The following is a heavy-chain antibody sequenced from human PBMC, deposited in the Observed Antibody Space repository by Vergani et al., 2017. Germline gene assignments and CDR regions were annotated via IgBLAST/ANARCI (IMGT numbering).Heavy chain of an antibody. V-gene: IGHV1-69*01. D-gene: IGHD1-26*01. CDR3: ARSGRHSGSYKGVDP. CDR2: IIPILGTA. J-gene: IGHJ5*02. CDR1: GGTFSSYA. Sequence: QVQLVQSGAEVKKPGASVKVSCKASGGTFSSYAISWVRQAPGQGLEWMGGIIPILGTANYAQKFQGRVTITADESTSTAYMELSSLRSEDTAVYYCARSGRHSGSYKGVDPWGQGTLVTVSS.